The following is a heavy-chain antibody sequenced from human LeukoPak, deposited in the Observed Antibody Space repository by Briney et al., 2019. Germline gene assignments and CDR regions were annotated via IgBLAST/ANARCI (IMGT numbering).Heavy chain of an antibody. CDR3: ARPHAAAGTYYYYGMDV. D-gene: IGHD6-13*01. Sequence: GASMKVFCKASGYTFTGYYMHWVRQAPGQGLEWMGWINPNSGGTNYAQKFQGRVTMTRDTSISTAYMELSRLRSDDTAVYYCARPHAAAGTYYYYGMDVWGQGTTVTVSS. V-gene: IGHV1-2*02. CDR2: INPNSGGT. J-gene: IGHJ6*02. CDR1: GYTFTGYY.